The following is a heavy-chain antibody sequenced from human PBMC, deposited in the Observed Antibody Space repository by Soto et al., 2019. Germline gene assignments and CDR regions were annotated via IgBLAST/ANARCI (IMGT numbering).Heavy chain of an antibody. Sequence: GSLRLSCAGSGFTFSNYWMTWVRQAPGKGLEGVANIKEEGSEKHYVDSVKGRFTISRDNAKNSLYLQMNSLRVEDTAVYFCSRDVVMGAKALNYWGQGALVTVSS. CDR3: SRDVVMGAKALNY. J-gene: IGHJ4*02. D-gene: IGHD1-26*01. V-gene: IGHV3-7*01. CDR2: IKEEGSEK. CDR1: GFTFSNYW.